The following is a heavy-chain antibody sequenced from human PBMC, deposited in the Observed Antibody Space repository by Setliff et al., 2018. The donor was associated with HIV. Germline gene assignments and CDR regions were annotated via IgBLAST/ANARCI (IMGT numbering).Heavy chain of an antibody. CDR2: MQHSGRT. J-gene: IGHJ6*03. CDR3: ARVSCSSWYSIPLYYYYSMDV. Sequence: PSETLSLTCAVYGGSFSGYCWSWIRRPPGKGLEWIGEMQHSGRTNYNPSLRSRVTTSVDTSKSQFSLKLSSVTAADTAVYYCARVSCSSWYSIPLYYYYSMDVWGKGTTVTVSS. V-gene: IGHV4-34*01. D-gene: IGHD6-13*01. CDR1: GGSFSGYC.